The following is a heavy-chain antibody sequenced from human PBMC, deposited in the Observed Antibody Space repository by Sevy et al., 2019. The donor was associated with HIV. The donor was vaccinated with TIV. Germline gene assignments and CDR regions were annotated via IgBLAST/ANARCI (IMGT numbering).Heavy chain of an antibody. J-gene: IGHJ6*02. V-gene: IGHV3-9*01. D-gene: IGHD1-1*01. CDR1: GFTFDDYA. Sequence: GGSLRLSCAASGFTFDDYAMHWVRQAPGKGLEWVSGISWNSGSIGYADSVKGRITICRDNAKNSLYLQMNSLRAEDTALYYCAKDLQRYYYGMDVWGQGTTVTVSS. CDR3: AKDLQRYYYGMDV. CDR2: ISWNSGSI.